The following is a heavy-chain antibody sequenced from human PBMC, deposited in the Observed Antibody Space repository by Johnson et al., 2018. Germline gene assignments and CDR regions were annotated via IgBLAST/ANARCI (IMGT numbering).Heavy chain of an antibody. J-gene: IGHJ3*01. D-gene: IGHD2/OR15-2a*01. CDR3: ARYLSGAFDV. CDR2: INSDGSSR. CDR1: EFTVSDSW. Sequence: VQLVESGGGLVEPGGSLRLCCTASEFTVSDSWMHWVRQAPGKGLAWVSRINSDGSSRVYADSVQGRFIISRDDAKNTLYLQLNRLRAENTAIYYCARYLSGAFDVWGQGTMVTVSS. V-gene: IGHV3-74*02.